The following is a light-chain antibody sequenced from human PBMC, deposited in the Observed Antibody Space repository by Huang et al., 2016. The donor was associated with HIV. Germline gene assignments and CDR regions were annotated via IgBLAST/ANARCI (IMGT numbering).Light chain of an antibody. Sequence: EIVLTQSPGSLSLSPGDRATLSCRASQYVADAYVAWDQHIPGQSPRLLIYGASRRAPGIPDRFSGSGFSTDFNLTISRLEPEDFAVYYCQQCGDSTWTFGQGTKVEVK. J-gene: IGKJ1*01. CDR3: QQCGDSTWT. CDR2: GAS. V-gene: IGKV3-20*01. CDR1: QYVADAY.